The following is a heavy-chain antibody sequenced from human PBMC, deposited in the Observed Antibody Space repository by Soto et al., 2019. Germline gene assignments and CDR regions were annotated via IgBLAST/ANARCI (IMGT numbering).Heavy chain of an antibody. CDR1: GFTFSSYA. V-gene: IGHV3-23*01. D-gene: IGHD6-19*01. CDR2: ISGSGGST. CDR3: ANDRLVARTLSDY. J-gene: IGHJ4*02. Sequence: PGGSLRLSCAASGFTFSSYAMSWVRQAPGKGLEWVSAISGSGGSTYYADSVKGRFTISRDNSKNTLYLQMNSLRAEDTAVYYSANDRLVARTLSDYWGQGTLVTVSS.